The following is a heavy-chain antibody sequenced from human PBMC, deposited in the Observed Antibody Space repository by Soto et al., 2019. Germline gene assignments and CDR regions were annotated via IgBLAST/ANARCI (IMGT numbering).Heavy chain of an antibody. D-gene: IGHD3-3*01. CDR2: IYYSGST. CDR1: GGSISSYY. Sequence: SETLSLTCTVSGGSISSYYWSWIRQPPGKGLEWIGYIYYSGSTNYNPSLKSRVTISVDTSKNQFSLKLSSVTAADTAVYYCARDCDFWSGYCDAFDIWGQGTMVTVSS. CDR3: ARDCDFWSGYCDAFDI. V-gene: IGHV4-59*01. J-gene: IGHJ3*02.